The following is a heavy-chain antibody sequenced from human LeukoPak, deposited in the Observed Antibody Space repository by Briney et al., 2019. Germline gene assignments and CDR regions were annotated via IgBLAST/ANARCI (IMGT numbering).Heavy chain of an antibody. CDR2: ITDSGGTT. Sequence: GGSLRLSCAASGFTFSNYGMSWVRQAPGKGLQWVSAITDSGGTTYYADSVKGRFTISRDNSKNTLYLQMNSLRAEDTAVYYCAKHQLYYYDSWGQGTLVTVSS. CDR1: GFTFSNYG. V-gene: IGHV3-23*01. D-gene: IGHD3-22*01. CDR3: AKHQLYYYDS. J-gene: IGHJ4*02.